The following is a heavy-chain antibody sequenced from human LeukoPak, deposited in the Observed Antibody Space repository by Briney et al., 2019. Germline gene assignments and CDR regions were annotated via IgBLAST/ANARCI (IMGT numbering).Heavy chain of an antibody. D-gene: IGHD6-13*01. CDR2: IYYSGST. V-gene: IGHV4-59*01. J-gene: IGHJ4*02. CDR1: GGSISSYY. CDR3: ARGLMMAVAGRGEFHY. Sequence: SETLSLTCTVSGGSISSYYWSWIRQPPGKGLEWIGYIYYSGSTNYNPSLKSRVAISVDTSKNQFSLKLSSVTAEDTALYYCARGLMMAVAGRGEFHYWGQGTLVTVSS.